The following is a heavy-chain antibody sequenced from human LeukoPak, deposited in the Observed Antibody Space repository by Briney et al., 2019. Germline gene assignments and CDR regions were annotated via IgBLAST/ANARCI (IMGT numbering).Heavy chain of an antibody. V-gene: IGHV3-53*01. CDR1: GFTVSSNY. CDR3: AGATAPSYYYYGMDV. CDR2: IYSGGST. Sequence: GGSLRLSCAASGFTVSSNYMSWVRQAPGKGLEWVSVIYSGGSTYYADSVKGRFTISRDNSKNTLYLQMNSLRAEDTAVYYCAGATAPSYYYYGMDVWGQGTTVTVSS. J-gene: IGHJ6*02.